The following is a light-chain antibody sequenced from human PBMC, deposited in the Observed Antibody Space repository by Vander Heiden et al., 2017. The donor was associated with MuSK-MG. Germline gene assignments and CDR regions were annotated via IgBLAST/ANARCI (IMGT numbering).Light chain of an antibody. CDR3: QYRSDWSLT. Sequence: IVLPQSPATLSLSPGESATLSCRASQSVGSYLSWYQQKPGQAPRLLIYDTSYRATGIPARFSASGPGTDFTLTISSLEPEDFAVYYCQYRSDWSLTFGGGTKVEIK. J-gene: IGKJ4*01. CDR1: QSVGSY. CDR2: DTS. V-gene: IGKV3D-11*02.